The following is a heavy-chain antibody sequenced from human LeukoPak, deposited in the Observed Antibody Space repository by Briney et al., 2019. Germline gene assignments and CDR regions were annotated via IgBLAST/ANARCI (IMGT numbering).Heavy chain of an antibody. CDR1: GFTFSSNW. CDR3: ASGMTMVNY. D-gene: IGHD3-10*01. V-gene: IGHV3-7*03. CDR2: VKRDGSEK. Sequence: PGGSLRLSCTASGFTFSSNWMSWVRQAPGKGLEWVANVKRDGSEKYYVDSVKGRFTISRDNAKNSLYLQMNSLRAEDTALYYCASGMTMVNYWGQGTLVTVSS. J-gene: IGHJ4*02.